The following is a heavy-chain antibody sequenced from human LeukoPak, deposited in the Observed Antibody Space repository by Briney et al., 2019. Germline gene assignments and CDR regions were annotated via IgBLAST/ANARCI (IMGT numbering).Heavy chain of an antibody. Sequence: SGPTLVKPTQTLTLTCTFSGFSLSTSGVGVGWIRQPPGKALEWLALIYWDDDKRYSPSLESRLTITKDTSKNQVVLTMTNVDPVDTATYYCAHKMPVETTNVFDIWGQGTMVTVSS. CDR3: AHKMPVETTNVFDI. D-gene: IGHD1-26*01. J-gene: IGHJ3*02. CDR1: GFSLSTSGVG. CDR2: IYWDDDK. V-gene: IGHV2-5*02.